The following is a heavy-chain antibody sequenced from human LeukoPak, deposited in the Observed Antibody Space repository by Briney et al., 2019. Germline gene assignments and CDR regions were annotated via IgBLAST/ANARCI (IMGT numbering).Heavy chain of an antibody. CDR3: ARGPGPPPSCYTKGCTYYYYMDV. Sequence: GSLRLSCAASGFTFSSYGMHWVRQAPGKGLEWVAVIWYDGSNKYYADSVKGRFTISRDNSKNTLYLQMNSLRAEDTAVYYCARGPGPPPSCYTKGCTYYYYMDVWGKGTTVTVSS. D-gene: IGHD2-2*02. CDR1: GFTFSSYG. V-gene: IGHV3-33*01. J-gene: IGHJ6*03. CDR2: IWYDGSNK.